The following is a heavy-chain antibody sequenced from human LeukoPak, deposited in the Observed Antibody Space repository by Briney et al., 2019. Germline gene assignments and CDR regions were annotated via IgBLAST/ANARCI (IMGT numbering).Heavy chain of an antibody. D-gene: IGHD3-9*01. V-gene: IGHV4-39*07. CDR3: ARDSFDRLSIDY. CDR2: IYYSGST. CDR1: GGSISTSNYY. Sequence: PSETLSLTCTVSGGSISTSNYYWGWIRQPPGKGLEWIGSIYYSGSTYYNPSLKSRVTISVDTSKNQFSLKLSSVTAADTAVYYCARDSFDRLSIDYWGQGTLVTVSS. J-gene: IGHJ4*02.